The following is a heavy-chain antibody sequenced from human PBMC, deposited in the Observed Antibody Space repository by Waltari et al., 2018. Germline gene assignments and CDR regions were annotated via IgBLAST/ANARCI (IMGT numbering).Heavy chain of an antibody. CDR2: ISGSGSTT. CDR1: GLIFSSYA. CDR3: VGGWDYYDSSGYYRVGPFDY. J-gene: IGHJ4*02. V-gene: IGHV3-23*01. Sequence: EVQVLESGGGLVQPGGSMRISCSASGLIFSSYAMSWVSQAPGKGLEWVSTISGSGSTTYYADSVKGRFTISRDNSKDTLYLQMNSLRAEDTAVYYCVGGWDYYDSSGYYRVGPFDYWGQGTLVTVSS. D-gene: IGHD3-22*01.